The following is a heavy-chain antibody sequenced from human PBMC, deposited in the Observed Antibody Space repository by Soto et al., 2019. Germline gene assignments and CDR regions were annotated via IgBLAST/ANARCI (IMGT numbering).Heavy chain of an antibody. CDR3: ARGGRLGTGGWFDP. V-gene: IGHV1-8*01. Sequence: QVQLVQSGAEVKKPGASVKVSCKASGYTFTSYDITCVRQSTGQGLEWMGRMNPNSGNTGYAQKFQGRVTMTRNTDISTAYMELSSLRSEDTAVYYCARGGRLGTGGWFDPWGQGTLVTVSS. CDR2: MNPNSGNT. J-gene: IGHJ5*02. D-gene: IGHD3-10*01. CDR1: GYTFTSYD.